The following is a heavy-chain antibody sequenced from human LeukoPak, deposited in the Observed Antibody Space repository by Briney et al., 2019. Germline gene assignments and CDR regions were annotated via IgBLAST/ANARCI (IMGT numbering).Heavy chain of an antibody. V-gene: IGHV4-34*01. CDR2: INHSGST. D-gene: IGHD3-3*01. Sequence: SETLSLTCAVYGGSFSGYYWSWIRQPPGKGLEWIGEINHSGSTNYNPSLKSRVTISVDTSKNQFSLKLSSVTAADTAVYYCARGVSDFWSGYYYWGQGTLVTVSS. CDR3: ARGVSDFWSGYYY. J-gene: IGHJ4*02. CDR1: GGSFSGYY.